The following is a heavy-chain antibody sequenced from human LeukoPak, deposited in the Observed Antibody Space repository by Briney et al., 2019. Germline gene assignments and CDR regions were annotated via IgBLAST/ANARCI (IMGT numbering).Heavy chain of an antibody. CDR2: ISGGGGST. J-gene: IGHJ4*02. D-gene: IGHD6-19*01. CDR3: AKIDGSSGCFDY. V-gene: IGHV3-23*01. Sequence: GGSLRLSCAASGFTFSSYAMSWVRQAPGKGLEWVSAISGGGGSTYYADSVKGRFTISRDNSKNTLYLQMNSLRAEDTAVYYCAKIDGSSGCFDYWGQGTLVTVSS. CDR1: GFTFSSYA.